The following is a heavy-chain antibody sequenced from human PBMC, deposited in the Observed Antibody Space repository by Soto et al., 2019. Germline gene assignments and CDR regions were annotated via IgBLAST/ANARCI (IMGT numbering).Heavy chain of an antibody. D-gene: IGHD2-2*01. V-gene: IGHV3-7*03. Sequence: EVQLVESGGGMVQPGGSLRVSCAASGFIFSDYWMSWVRQAPGKGPEWVANIKFDGSEKQYVDSVRGRFTISRDNSRNSLFLQMNSLRAGDTAVYYCVKDGGYCSSSTCYSPRNHYFDSWGQGTLVTVSS. CDR3: VKDGGYCSSSTCYSPRNHYFDS. J-gene: IGHJ4*02. CDR2: IKFDGSEK. CDR1: GFIFSDYW.